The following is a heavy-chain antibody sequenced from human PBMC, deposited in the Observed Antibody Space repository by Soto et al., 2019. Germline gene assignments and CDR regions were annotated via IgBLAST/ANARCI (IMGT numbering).Heavy chain of an antibody. V-gene: IGHV1-69*13. CDR1: GGTFIRYT. CDR3: ARQFDYESSGYYYAY. Sequence: SGKVSFRASGGTFIRYTISWVRQAPGQGLEWMGGITPMFGTANYAQKFQGRVTIAADESTSTAYMELSSLRSEDTAVYYCARQFDYESSGYYYAYWGQGTVVTVSS. CDR2: ITPMFGTA. D-gene: IGHD3-22*01. J-gene: IGHJ4*02.